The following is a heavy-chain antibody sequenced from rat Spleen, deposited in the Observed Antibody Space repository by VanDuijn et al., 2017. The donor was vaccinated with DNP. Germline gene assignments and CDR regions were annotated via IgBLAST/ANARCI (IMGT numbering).Heavy chain of an antibody. CDR3: VKHLDA. V-gene: IGHV5-31*01. CDR1: VLILYKYW. J-gene: IGHJ4*01. CDR2: ITTSGDST. Sequence: EVQLVESGGDLVQPGRSLKVSCVVSVLILYKYWMTWIRQVPGKGLEWVASITTSGDSTYSPDSVRGRFTISRDNAENTIYLQMNSLRSEDTGTYYCVKHLDAWGQGTSVTVSS.